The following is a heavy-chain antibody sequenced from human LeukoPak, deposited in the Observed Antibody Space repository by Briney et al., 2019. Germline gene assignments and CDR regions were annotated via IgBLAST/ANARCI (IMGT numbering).Heavy chain of an antibody. D-gene: IGHD6-13*01. CDR3: AISRLAAAGPFDY. CDR1: GFTFSSYW. V-gene: IGHV3-7*01. Sequence: GGSLRLSCAASGFTFSSYWMSWVRQAPGKGLEWVANIKQDGSEKYYVGSVKGRFTISRDNAKNSLYLQMNSLRAEDTAVYYCAISRLAAAGPFDYWGQGTLVTVSS. J-gene: IGHJ4*02. CDR2: IKQDGSEK.